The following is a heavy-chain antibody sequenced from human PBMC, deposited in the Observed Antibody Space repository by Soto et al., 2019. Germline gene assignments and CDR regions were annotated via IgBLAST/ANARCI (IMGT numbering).Heavy chain of an antibody. CDR3: ARAITLHSWIDP. Sequence: PSETLSLTCTVSGDSIRPYYWTWIRQPPGKGLEWIGYVYYSGSVNYKSSLKSRVTMSVDTSKNQFSLRLNSVTAADTAVYYCARAITLHSWIDPSGQATLVTVLL. V-gene: IGHV4-59*01. J-gene: IGHJ5*02. CDR2: VYYSGSV. D-gene: IGHD3-10*01. CDR1: GDSIRPYY.